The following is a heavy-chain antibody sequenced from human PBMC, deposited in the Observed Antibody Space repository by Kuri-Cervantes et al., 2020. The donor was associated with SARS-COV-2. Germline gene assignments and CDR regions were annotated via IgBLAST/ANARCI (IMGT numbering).Heavy chain of an antibody. CDR3: ARDGSDDFWSGHELGMDV. Sequence: GGSLRLSCAASESTFSSYSMNWVRQAPGKGPLWVSYISSSSSTIYYADAVKGRFTISRDNAKNSLYLQINSLRDEETAVYYCARDGSDDFWSGHELGMDVWGQGTTVTVSS. J-gene: IGHJ6*02. CDR1: ESTFSSYS. D-gene: IGHD3-3*01. V-gene: IGHV3-48*02. CDR2: ISSSSSTI.